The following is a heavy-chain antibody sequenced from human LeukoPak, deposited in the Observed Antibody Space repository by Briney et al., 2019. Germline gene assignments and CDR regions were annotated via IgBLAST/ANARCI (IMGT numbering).Heavy chain of an antibody. CDR2: ISSSSSYI. V-gene: IGHV3-21*01. CDR3: ARAYSSGWTDAFDI. Sequence: GGSLRLSCAASGFTFSSYSMNWVRQAPGKGLEWVSSISSSSSYIYYADSVKGRFTISRDNAKNSLYLQMNSLRAEDTAVYHCARAYSSGWTDAFDIWGQGTMVTVSS. CDR1: GFTFSSYS. J-gene: IGHJ3*02. D-gene: IGHD6-19*01.